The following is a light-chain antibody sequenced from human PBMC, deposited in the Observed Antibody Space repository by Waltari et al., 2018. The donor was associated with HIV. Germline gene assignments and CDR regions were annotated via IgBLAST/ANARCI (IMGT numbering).Light chain of an antibody. CDR1: QSISAK. Sequence: EIVMTQSPPTLSVSPGQRVTLSCRASQSISAKVAWYQQRPGQAPRLLIYEAATRPTGIPDRFSGSGSGTDFTLTISRLEPEDFAVYYCQQYGSLPTFGQGTKLEIK. V-gene: IGKV3-20*01. CDR2: EAA. CDR3: QQYGSLPT. J-gene: IGKJ2*01.